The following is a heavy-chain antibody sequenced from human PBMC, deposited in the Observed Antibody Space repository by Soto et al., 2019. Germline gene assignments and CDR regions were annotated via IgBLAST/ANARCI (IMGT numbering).Heavy chain of an antibody. D-gene: IGHD4-17*01. Sequence: SETLSLTCAVYGGSFSGYYWSWIRQPPGKGLEWIGEINHSGSTNYNPSLKSRVTISVDTSKNQFSLKLSSVTAADTAVYYCARDFYGDYENWYFDLWGRGTLVTVSS. J-gene: IGHJ2*01. CDR2: INHSGST. V-gene: IGHV4-34*01. CDR3: ARDFYGDYENWYFDL. CDR1: GGSFSGYY.